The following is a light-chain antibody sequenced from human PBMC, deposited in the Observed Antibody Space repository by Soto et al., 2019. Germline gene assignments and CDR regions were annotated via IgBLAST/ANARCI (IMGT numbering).Light chain of an antibody. Sequence: QSALTQPASVSGSPGQSITLSCTGTSGDIGSYNRVSWYQQHPVKAPKLIIYEVTDRPSGVSNRFSGSKSGNTASLTISGLQAEDEAEYYCSSYTNINTRACVFGTGTQLTVL. CDR1: SGDIGSYNR. CDR3: SSYTNINTRACV. CDR2: EVT. V-gene: IGLV2-14*01. J-gene: IGLJ1*01.